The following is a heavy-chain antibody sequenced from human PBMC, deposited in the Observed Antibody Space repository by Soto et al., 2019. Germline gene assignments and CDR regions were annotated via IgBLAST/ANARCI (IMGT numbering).Heavy chain of an antibody. D-gene: IGHD6-19*01. Sequence: GGSLRLSCAASGFTFSSYWMHWVRRAPGKGLVWVSRINSDGSSTSYADSVKGRFSISRDNSKNTLYLQMNSLRAEDTAVYYCAKETESGWYNYWGQGTLVTVSS. CDR2: INSDGSST. J-gene: IGHJ4*02. V-gene: IGHV3-74*01. CDR3: AKETESGWYNY. CDR1: GFTFSSYW.